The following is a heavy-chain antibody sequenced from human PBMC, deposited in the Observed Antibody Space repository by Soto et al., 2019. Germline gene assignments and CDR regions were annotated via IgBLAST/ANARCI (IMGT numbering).Heavy chain of an antibody. CDR1: GFTLSSSG. J-gene: IGHJ4*02. CDR2: IWYDGSNK. D-gene: IGHD4-17*01. V-gene: IGHV3-33*01. CDR3: ARDYGDYVVLDY. Sequence: QVQLVESGGGVVQPGRSLRLSCAASGFTLSSSGMHWVRQAPGKGLEWVAVIWYDGSNKYYADSVKGRFTISRDNSKNTLYLQMNSLRADDTAVYYCARDYGDYVVLDYWGQGTLVTVSS.